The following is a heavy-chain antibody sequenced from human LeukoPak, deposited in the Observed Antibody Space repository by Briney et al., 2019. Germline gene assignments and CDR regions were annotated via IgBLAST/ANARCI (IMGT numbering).Heavy chain of an antibody. CDR1: GFTVSSNY. Sequence: GRSLRLSCAASGFTVSSNYMNWVRQAPGKGLEWVSVIYTGGNTYYADSVKGRFTISRDNSKNTLYLQMHSLRAEDTAVYYCASPSSGQSFDIWGQGTMVTVSS. V-gene: IGHV3-53*01. J-gene: IGHJ3*02. D-gene: IGHD6-19*01. CDR2: IYTGGNT. CDR3: ASPSSGQSFDI.